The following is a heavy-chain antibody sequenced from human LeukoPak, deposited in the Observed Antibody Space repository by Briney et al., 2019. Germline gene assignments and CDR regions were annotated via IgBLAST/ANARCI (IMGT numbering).Heavy chain of an antibody. CDR3: ARALGSSSADY. V-gene: IGHV3-7*01. CDR1: GFTFINYW. D-gene: IGHD6-6*01. J-gene: IGHJ4*02. Sequence: TGGSLRLSCVGSGFTFINYWMSWVRQAPGKGLEWVANIKQDGSEKYYVDSVEGRFTISRDNAKNSLSLQMNSLRGEDTAVYYCARALGSSSADYWGQGTLVTVSS. CDR2: IKQDGSEK.